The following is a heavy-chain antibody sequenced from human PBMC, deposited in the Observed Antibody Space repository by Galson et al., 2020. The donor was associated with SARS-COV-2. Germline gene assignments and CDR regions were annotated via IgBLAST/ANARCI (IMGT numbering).Heavy chain of an antibody. CDR1: GYTFTAYW. Sequence: GESLKISCRPSGYTFTAYWIHWWRQAPGQGPEWMGWINPTNDVPGYAETFQGRITLTRDTSITTVYMEVSRLMTDDTAVYYCARGPSTGAFDYWGQGTLVTVSS. CDR2: INPTNDVP. CDR3: ARGPSTGAFDY. V-gene: IGHV1-2*02. J-gene: IGHJ4*02. D-gene: IGHD1-1*01.